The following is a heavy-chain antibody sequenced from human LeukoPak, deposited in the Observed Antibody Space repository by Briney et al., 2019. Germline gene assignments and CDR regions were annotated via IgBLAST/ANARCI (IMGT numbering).Heavy chain of an antibody. D-gene: IGHD6-13*01. CDR2: ISWNSGSI. J-gene: IGHJ3*02. Sequence: PGRSLRLSCAASGFTFDDYAMHWVRQAPGKGLEWVSGISWNSGSIGYADSVKGRFTISRDNAKNSLYLQMNGLRAEDTALYYCAKDMYSSSRDAFDIWGQGTMVTVSS. CDR3: AKDMYSSSRDAFDI. V-gene: IGHV3-9*01. CDR1: GFTFDDYA.